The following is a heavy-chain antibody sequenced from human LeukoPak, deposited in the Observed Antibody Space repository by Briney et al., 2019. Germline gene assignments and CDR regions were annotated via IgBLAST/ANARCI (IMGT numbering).Heavy chain of an antibody. CDR1: GGTFSSYA. Sequence: GASVKVSCKASGGTFSSYAISWVRQAPGQGLEWMGWMSPHRRDTGYAQKFQGRVTMASDTSISTAYMELSSLRSEDTAVYYCARDIVTMVRGVPSWFDPWGQGTLVTVSS. CDR2: MSPHRRDT. D-gene: IGHD3-10*01. CDR3: ARDIVTMVRGVPSWFDP. V-gene: IGHV1-8*02. J-gene: IGHJ5*02.